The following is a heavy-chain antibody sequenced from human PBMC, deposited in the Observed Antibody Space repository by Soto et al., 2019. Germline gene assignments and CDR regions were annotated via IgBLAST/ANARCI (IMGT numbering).Heavy chain of an antibody. D-gene: IGHD4-17*01. CDR1: GVSVSSGSFY. CDR2: GSYSGTT. V-gene: IGHV4-61*01. J-gene: IGHJ4*02. CDR3: ARGATVTQYDY. Sequence: SETLSLTCTVSGVSVSSGSFYWAWIRQPPGKGLEWIGFGSYSGTTNYKPSLKSRVTISVDTSRSQISLKVTSLTAADTAVYYCARGATVTQYDYWGQGTLVTVSS.